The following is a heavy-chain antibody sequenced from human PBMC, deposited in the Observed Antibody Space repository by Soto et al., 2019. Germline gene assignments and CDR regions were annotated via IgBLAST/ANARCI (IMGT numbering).Heavy chain of an antibody. J-gene: IGHJ4*02. CDR2: IKSKTDGGTT. Sequence: GGSLRLSCAASGFTVSNAWMSWVRQAPGKGLEWVGRIKSKTDGGTTDYAAPVKGRFTISRDDSKNTLYLQMNSLKTEDTAVYYCTLATYYYDSSGYSYFDYWGQGTLVTVSS. CDR1: GFTVSNAW. CDR3: TLATYYYDSSGYSYFDY. D-gene: IGHD3-22*01. V-gene: IGHV3-15*01.